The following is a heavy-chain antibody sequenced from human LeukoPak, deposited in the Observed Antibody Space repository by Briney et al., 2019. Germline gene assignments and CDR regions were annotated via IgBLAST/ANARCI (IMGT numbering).Heavy chain of an antibody. CDR2: IVGGGGGT. J-gene: IGHJ4*02. CDR1: GFTFSSYA. V-gene: IGHV3-23*01. CDR3: AKQLAVAGTPVFDY. D-gene: IGHD6-19*01. Sequence: PGGSLRLSCAASGFTFSSYAMSWVRQAPGKGLEWVSSIVGGGGGTFCAESVKGRFTISRDDSKNTLYLQMNSLRAGDTAVYYCAKQLAVAGTPVFDYWGQGDLVTASS.